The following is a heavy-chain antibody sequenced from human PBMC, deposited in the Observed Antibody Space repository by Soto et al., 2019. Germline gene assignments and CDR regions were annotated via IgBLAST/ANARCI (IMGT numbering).Heavy chain of an antibody. CDR2: INHSGST. J-gene: IGHJ4*02. V-gene: IGHV4-34*01. Sequence: SETLSLTCAVYGGSFSGYYWSWIRQPPGKGLEWIGEINHSGSTNYNPSLKSRVTISVDTSKNQFSLKLSSVTAADTAVYYCARSIRGTFLPATLAYWGQGTLVTVSS. CDR1: GGSFSGYY. CDR3: ARSIRGTFLPATLAY. D-gene: IGHD2-2*01.